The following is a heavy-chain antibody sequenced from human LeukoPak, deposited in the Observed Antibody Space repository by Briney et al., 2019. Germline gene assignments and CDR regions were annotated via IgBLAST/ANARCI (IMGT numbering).Heavy chain of an antibody. CDR3: ASSVVRTRFDY. V-gene: IGHV1-69*13. CDR1: GGTYSSYA. CDR2: IIPIFGTA. D-gene: IGHD2-2*01. J-gene: IGHJ4*02. Sequence: ASVKISCKASGGTYSSYAISWVRQAPGQGLEWMGGIIPIFGTANYAQKFQRSVTITADESTSTAYMELSSLRSEDTAVYYCASSVVRTRFDYWGQGTLVTVSS.